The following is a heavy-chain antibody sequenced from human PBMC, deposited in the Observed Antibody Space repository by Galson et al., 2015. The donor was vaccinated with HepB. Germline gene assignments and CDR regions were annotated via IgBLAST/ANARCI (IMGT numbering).Heavy chain of an antibody. D-gene: IGHD2-15*01. CDR3: ARSREYCSGNSCQDFDY. CDR2: ISSGSSYI. Sequence: SLRLSCAASGFTFSTYSMNWVRQAPGKGLEWVSSISSGSSYIYYADSVKGRFTISRDNAKNSLYLQMNSLRAEDTAVYYCARSREYCSGNSCQDFDYWGQGTLVTVSS. J-gene: IGHJ4*02. CDR1: GFTFSTYS. V-gene: IGHV3-21*01.